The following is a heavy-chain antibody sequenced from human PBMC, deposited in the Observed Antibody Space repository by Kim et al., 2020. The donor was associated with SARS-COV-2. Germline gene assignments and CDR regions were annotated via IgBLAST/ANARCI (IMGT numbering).Heavy chain of an antibody. D-gene: IGHD6-13*01. V-gene: IGHV3-30*09. J-gene: IGHJ6*02. CDR3: AREGAAATISGMDV. Sequence: DSVKGRVAVSRDNTKNTMYLQMNSLRAEDTAVYYCAREGAAATISGMDVWGQGTTVTVSS.